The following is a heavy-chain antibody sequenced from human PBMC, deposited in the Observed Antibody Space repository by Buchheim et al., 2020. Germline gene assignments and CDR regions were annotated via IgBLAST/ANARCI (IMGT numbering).Heavy chain of an antibody. J-gene: IGHJ6*02. CDR3: ARAATNYDILTGYHVIYGMDV. D-gene: IGHD3-9*01. CDR2: IYHSGST. V-gene: IGHV4-4*02. Sequence: QVQLQESGPGLVKPSGTLSLTCAVSGGSISSSNWWSWVRQPPGKGLEWIGEIYHSGSTNYNPSLKSRGTISVDKSKNQFSLKLSSVTAADTAVYYCARAATNYDILTGYHVIYGMDVWGQGTT. CDR1: GGSISSSNW.